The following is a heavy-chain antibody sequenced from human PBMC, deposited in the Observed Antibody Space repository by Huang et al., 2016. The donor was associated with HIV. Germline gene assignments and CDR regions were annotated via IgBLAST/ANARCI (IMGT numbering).Heavy chain of an antibody. D-gene: IGHD2-21*01. CDR3: ATGFDTYYDI. CDR2: FAPRHGET. J-gene: IGHJ3*02. V-gene: IGHV1-24*01. Sequence: QVQLVQSGAEVKKPGASVKVSCKVSGYTLTELAIPWVRQAPGKGLEWMGGFAPRHGETNYAQNFQGRVTMTEDTSTDTAYMELNSLRSEDTAVYYCATGFDTYYDIWGQGTMVIASS. CDR1: GYTLTELA.